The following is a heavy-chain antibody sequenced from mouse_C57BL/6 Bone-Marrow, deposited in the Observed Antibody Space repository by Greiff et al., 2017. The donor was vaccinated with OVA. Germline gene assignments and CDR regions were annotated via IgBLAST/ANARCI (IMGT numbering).Heavy chain of an antibody. CDR3: AYEFAY. CDR1: GYSITSGYY. J-gene: IGHJ3*01. Sequence: EVKLMESGPGLVKPSPSLSLSCSVTGYSITSGYYWNWIRQFPGNNLEWMGYISYDGSNNYNPSLKNRITITRDTSKNQLFLKLNSVTTEDTATYYCAYEFAYWGQGTLVTVSA. CDR2: ISYDGSN. D-gene: IGHD1-1*01. V-gene: IGHV3-6*01.